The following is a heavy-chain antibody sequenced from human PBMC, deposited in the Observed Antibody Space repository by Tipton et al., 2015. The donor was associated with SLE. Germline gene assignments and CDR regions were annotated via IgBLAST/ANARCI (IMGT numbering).Heavy chain of an antibody. D-gene: IGHD3-3*01. CDR3: ARVLRTIFGVAPGWFGP. Sequence: TLSLTCTVSGGSISSSSYYWGWIRQPPGKGLEWIESIYYSGSTYYNPPLKSRVTISVDTSKNQFSLKLSSVTAAGTAVYYCARVLRTIFGVAPGWFGPWGQGTLVTVSS. V-gene: IGHV4-39*07. J-gene: IGHJ5*02. CDR1: GGSISSSSYY. CDR2: IYYSGST.